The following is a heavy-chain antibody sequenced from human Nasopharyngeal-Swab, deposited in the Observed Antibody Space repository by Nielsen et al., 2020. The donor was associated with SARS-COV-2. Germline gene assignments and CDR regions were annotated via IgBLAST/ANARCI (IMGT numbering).Heavy chain of an antibody. J-gene: IGHJ4*02. CDR2: ISGGSDST. V-gene: IGHV3-23*01. D-gene: IGHD3-9*01. CDR3: ARRYFDWSDY. Sequence: GESLKISCAASGFTFSNFAMSWVRQAPGKGLEWVSVISGGSDSTYYTDSVRGRFTISRDNSKNTLNLQMNSLRAEDTAVYYCARRYFDWSDYWGQGTLVTVSS. CDR1: GFTFSNFA.